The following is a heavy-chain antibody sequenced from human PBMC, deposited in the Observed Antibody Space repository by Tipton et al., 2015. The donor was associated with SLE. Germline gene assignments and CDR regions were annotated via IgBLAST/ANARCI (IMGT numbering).Heavy chain of an antibody. J-gene: IGHJ5*02. CDR2: INHSGTT. V-gene: IGHV4-34*01. CDR1: GGSFSGYY. CDR3: ARDSGAGGARHNWFDP. Sequence: TLSLTCAVYGGSFSGYYWSWIRQPPGKGLEWIGDINHSGTTNYNPSLKSRVTILVDTSKNQFSLSLKSVTAADTAIYYCARDSGAGGARHNWFDPWGQGILVTVSS. D-gene: IGHD1-26*01.